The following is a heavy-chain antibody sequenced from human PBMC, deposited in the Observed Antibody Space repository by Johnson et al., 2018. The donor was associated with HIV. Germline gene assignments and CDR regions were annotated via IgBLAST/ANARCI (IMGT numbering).Heavy chain of an antibody. CDR2: ISGDGRSS. D-gene: IGHD3-22*01. V-gene: IGHV3-74*02. Sequence: VQLVESGGALVQPGGSLRLSCEVSGFTISTFWMHWVRQVPGTGLMWVSRISGDGRSSSYADSVKGRFTISSNNAKNTLYLQLNSLRAEDTAVYYCAILPDYYDSSGYYHDDAFDIWGQGTMVTVSS. CDR3: AILPDYYDSSGYYHDDAFDI. J-gene: IGHJ3*02. CDR1: GFTISTFW.